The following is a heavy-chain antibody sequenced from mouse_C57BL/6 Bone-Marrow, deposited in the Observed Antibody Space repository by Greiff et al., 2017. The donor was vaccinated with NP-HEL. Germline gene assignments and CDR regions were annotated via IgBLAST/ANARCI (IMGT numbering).Heavy chain of an antibody. CDR1: GYSITSGYY. J-gene: IGHJ3*01. CDR3: ARDHDGYLAWFAY. V-gene: IGHV3-6*01. Sequence: ESGPGLVKPSQSLSLTCSVTGYSITSGYYWNWIRQFPGNKLEWMGYISYDGSNNYNPSLKNRISITRDTSKNQFFLKLNSVTTEDTATYYCARDHDGYLAWFAYWGQGTLVTVSA. CDR2: ISYDGSN. D-gene: IGHD2-3*01.